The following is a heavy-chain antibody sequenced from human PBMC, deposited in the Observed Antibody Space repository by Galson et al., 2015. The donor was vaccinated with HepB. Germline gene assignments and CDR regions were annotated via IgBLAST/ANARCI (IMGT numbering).Heavy chain of an antibody. CDR1: GFTFINYG. J-gene: IGHJ4*02. D-gene: IGHD5-24*01. CDR2: ISSTSSYI. V-gene: IGHV3-21*01. Sequence: SLRLSCAASGFTFINYGMHWVRQAPGKGLEWVSSISSTSSYIYYADSVKGRFTISRDNAKNSPYLQMNSLRAEDTAVYYCARDRDWGQGTLVTVSS. CDR3: ARDRD.